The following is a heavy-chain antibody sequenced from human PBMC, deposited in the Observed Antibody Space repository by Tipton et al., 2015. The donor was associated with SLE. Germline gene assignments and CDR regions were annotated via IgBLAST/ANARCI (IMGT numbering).Heavy chain of an antibody. J-gene: IGHJ1*01. V-gene: IGHV3-23*01. CDR2: ISGSGGST. D-gene: IGHD1-26*01. CDR1: GFTFSSYA. CDR3: AKRGGVGATTGAEYFQH. Sequence: SLRLSCAASGFTFSSYAMSWVRQAPGKGLEWVSAISGSGGSTYYADSVKGRVTISRDNSKNTLYLQMNSLRAEDTAVYYCAKRGGVGATTGAEYFQHWGQGTLVTVSS.